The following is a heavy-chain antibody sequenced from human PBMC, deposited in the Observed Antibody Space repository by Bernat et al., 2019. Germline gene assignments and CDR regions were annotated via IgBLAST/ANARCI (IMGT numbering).Heavy chain of an antibody. CDR1: GFTFSSYG. Sequence: QVQLVESGGGVVQPGRSLRLSCVASGFTFSSYGMHWVRQAPGKGLEWVALISYDGSNKYHADSVKGRFTISRDNSKNTLYLQMNSLRAEDTAVYYCAKDRYYYGSGTLRNSYYGMDVWGQGTTVTVSS. J-gene: IGHJ6*02. CDR3: AKDRYYYGSGTLRNSYYGMDV. CDR2: ISYDGSNK. V-gene: IGHV3-30*18. D-gene: IGHD3-10*01.